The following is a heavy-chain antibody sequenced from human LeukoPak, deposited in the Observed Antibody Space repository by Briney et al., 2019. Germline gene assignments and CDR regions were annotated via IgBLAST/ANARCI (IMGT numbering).Heavy chain of an antibody. CDR1: VGTFSSYA. V-gene: IGHV1-69*04. CDR3: ARDDCSSTSCYLNWYFDL. CDR2: IIPIYGIA. Sequence: SVKVSCKASVGTFSSYAIRWVRQPPAQGLEWMGRIIPIYGIANYAQKFQGGATITADKSTSTAYTELSSLRSEDTAVYYCARDDCSSTSCYLNWYFDLWGRGTLVTVSS. J-gene: IGHJ2*01. D-gene: IGHD2-2*01.